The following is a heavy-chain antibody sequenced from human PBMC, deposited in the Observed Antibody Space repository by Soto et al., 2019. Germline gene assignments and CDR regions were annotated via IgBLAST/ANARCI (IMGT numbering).Heavy chain of an antibody. V-gene: IGHV1-18*01. J-gene: IGHJ4*02. CDR2: ISAYNTNT. CDR1: GFIFTSYH. CDR3: ARDTPPTDY. Sequence: QVQLVQSGAEVKKPGASVKVSCKTSGFIFTSYHISWVRQAPGQGLEWMGWISAYNTNTNYAQKFQGRVTMTTDTLTSTAYMELRSLRSDDTAVYYCARDTPPTDYWGQGTLVTVSS.